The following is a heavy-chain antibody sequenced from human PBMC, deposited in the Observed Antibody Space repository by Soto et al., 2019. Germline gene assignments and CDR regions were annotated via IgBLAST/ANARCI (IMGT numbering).Heavy chain of an antibody. CDR2: ISAYNGNT. V-gene: IGHV1-18*01. CDR1: GYTFTSYG. Sequence: QVQLVQSGAEVKKPGASVKVSCKASGYTFTSYGISWVRQAPGQGLEWMGWISAYNGNTNYAQKLQGRVTMTTDTSTSTAYMELRSLRSDDTAVYYSARPSGYCSGGSCYPHDAFDIWGQGTMVTVSS. CDR3: ARPSGYCSGGSCYPHDAFDI. D-gene: IGHD2-15*01. J-gene: IGHJ3*02.